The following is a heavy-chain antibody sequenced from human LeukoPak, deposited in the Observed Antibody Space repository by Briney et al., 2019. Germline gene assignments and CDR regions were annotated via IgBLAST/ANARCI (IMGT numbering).Heavy chain of an antibody. V-gene: IGHV1-18*04. Sequence: ASVKVSCKASGYTFTGYYMHWVRQAPGQGLEWMGWISAYNGNTNYAQKLQGRVTMTTDTSTSTAYMDLRSLRSDDTAVYYCARRGSIVAAGTGDWFDPWGQGTLVTVSS. CDR2: ISAYNGNT. D-gene: IGHD6-13*01. CDR1: GYTFTGYY. CDR3: ARRGSIVAAGTGDWFDP. J-gene: IGHJ5*02.